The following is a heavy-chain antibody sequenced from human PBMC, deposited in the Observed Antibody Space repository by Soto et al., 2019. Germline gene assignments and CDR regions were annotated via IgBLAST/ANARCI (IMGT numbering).Heavy chain of an antibody. CDR3: ARKGTPYYYYGMDV. D-gene: IGHD1-7*01. CDR2: ISYDGSNK. CDR1: GFTFSSYA. Sequence: QVQLVESGGGVVQPGRSLRLSCAASGFTFSSYAMHWVRQAPGKGLEWVAVISYDGSNKYYADSVKGRFTISRDNSKNTLYPQMNSLRAEDTAVYYCARKGTPYYYYGMDVWGQGTTVTVSS. J-gene: IGHJ6*02. V-gene: IGHV3-30-3*01.